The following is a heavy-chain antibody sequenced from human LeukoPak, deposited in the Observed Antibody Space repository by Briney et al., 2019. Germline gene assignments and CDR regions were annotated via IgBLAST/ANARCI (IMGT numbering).Heavy chain of an antibody. CDR1: GYTFSGYG. CDR3: ARGGGSYGDYSLWLGY. CDR2: ISAYSGNT. V-gene: IGHV1-18*01. D-gene: IGHD4-17*01. J-gene: IGHJ4*02. Sequence: ASVKVSRKSSGYTFSGYGFSWVRQAPGQGLEWMGWISAYSGNTKYAQKYQARVTLTTDTSTSTAYMELRSLRSDDTAVYYCARGGGSYGDYSLWLGYWGQGTLVTVSS.